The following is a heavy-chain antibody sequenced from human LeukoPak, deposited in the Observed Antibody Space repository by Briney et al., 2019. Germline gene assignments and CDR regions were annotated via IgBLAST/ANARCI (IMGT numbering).Heavy chain of an antibody. Sequence: SETLSLTCTVSGYSISSGHYWGWIRQTPGKGLEWIANIYQSGNTYYTPSLESRLGISVDTSKNQFSLKLSSVTAADTAVYYCARALWGNQVGATRWGQGTLVTVSS. J-gene: IGHJ4*02. CDR2: IYQSGNT. CDR3: ARALWGNQVGATR. CDR1: GYSISSGHY. D-gene: IGHD1-26*01. V-gene: IGHV4-38-2*02.